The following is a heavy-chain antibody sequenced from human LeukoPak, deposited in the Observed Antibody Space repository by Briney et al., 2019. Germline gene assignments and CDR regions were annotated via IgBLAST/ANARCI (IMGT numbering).Heavy chain of an antibody. CDR1: GASTSEKY. D-gene: IGHD6-19*01. Sequence: PSETLSLTCSASGASTSEKYWSWLRQSPGRTRELIGLIYNGRNTKSNPSLASRVTISVDTSKNQFSLSLTSVTAAETAMYCWAQTTGWPGFDFWGPGPLVTVSS. CDR2: IYNGRNT. CDR3: AQTTGWPGFDF. V-gene: IGHV4-59*08. J-gene: IGHJ4*02.